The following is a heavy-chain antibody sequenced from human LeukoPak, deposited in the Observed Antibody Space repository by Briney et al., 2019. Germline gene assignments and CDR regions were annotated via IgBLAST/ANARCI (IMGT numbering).Heavy chain of an antibody. V-gene: IGHV1-2*02. CDR1: GYTFTGYY. CDR2: INPNSGGT. J-gene: IGHJ5*02. CDR3: AKGRVVAGTKSLTYNWLDP. D-gene: IGHD6-19*01. Sequence: ASVKVSCKASGYTFTGYYIHWVRQAPGQGLEWMGWINPNSGGTKYAQKFQGRVTMTRDTSISQAYMGLSRLRSDDTAVYYCAKGRVVAGTKSLTYNWLDPWAREPWSPSPQ.